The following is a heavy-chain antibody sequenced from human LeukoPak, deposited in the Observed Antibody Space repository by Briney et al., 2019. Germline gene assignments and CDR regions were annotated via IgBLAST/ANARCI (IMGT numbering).Heavy chain of an antibody. J-gene: IGHJ4*02. D-gene: IGHD6-13*01. CDR1: GYTFTSYG. Sequence: ASVKVSCKASGYTFTSYGISWVRQAPGQGLEWMGWISAYNGNTNYAQKLQGRVTMTTDTSTSTAYMELRSLKSDDTAVYYCARGRGIAAAALNFDYWGQGTLVTVSS. V-gene: IGHV1-18*04. CDR2: ISAYNGNT. CDR3: ARGRGIAAAALNFDY.